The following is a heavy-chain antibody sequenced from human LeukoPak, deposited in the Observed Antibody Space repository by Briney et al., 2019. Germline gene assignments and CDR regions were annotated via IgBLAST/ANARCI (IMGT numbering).Heavy chain of an antibody. CDR2: ITASGDRT. Sequence: GGSLRLSCAASKFSLTTFSMGWVRQAPGKGLEWVSGITASGDRTHYSDSVKGQFTISRDNSKSTLYLQMNSLRADDSATYFCAKDLRGPAAGTWYFDLWGRGTLVTVSS. V-gene: IGHV3-23*01. CDR3: AKDLRGPAAGTWYFDL. D-gene: IGHD6-13*01. CDR1: KFSLTTFS. J-gene: IGHJ2*01.